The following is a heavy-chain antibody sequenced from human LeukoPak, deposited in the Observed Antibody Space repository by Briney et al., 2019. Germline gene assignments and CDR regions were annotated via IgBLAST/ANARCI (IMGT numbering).Heavy chain of an antibody. V-gene: IGHV4-39*01. CDR1: GGSISSSSYY. D-gene: IGHD1-26*01. J-gene: IGHJ4*02. CDR3: ARYFSGSYSIDY. Sequence: PSETLSLTCTVSGGSISSSSYYWGWIRQPPGKGLEWIGSIYYSGSTYYNPSLKSRVTISVDTSKNQFSLKLSSVTAADTAVYYCARYFSGSYSIDYWGQGTLVTVSS. CDR2: IYYSGST.